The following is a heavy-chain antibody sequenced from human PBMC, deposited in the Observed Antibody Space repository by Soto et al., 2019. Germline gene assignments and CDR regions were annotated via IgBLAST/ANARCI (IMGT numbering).Heavy chain of an antibody. CDR3: AEFREPSSSSWYGVGWFDP. Sequence: APVKVDCTTSGYAFTSYGISWVRLAPGQGLEWMGWISAYNGNTNYAQKLQGRVTMTTDTSTSKAYMELRSLRSDDTAVYYCAEFREPSSSSWYGVGWFDPWGQGTLVTVSS. J-gene: IGHJ5*02. V-gene: IGHV1-18*01. CDR1: GYAFTSYG. D-gene: IGHD6-13*01. CDR2: ISAYNGNT.